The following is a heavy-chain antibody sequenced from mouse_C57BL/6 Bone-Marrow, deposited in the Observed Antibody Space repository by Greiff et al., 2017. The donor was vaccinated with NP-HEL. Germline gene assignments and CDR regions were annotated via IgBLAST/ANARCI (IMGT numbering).Heavy chain of an antibody. CDR1: GYTFTSYW. D-gene: IGHD1-1*01. Sequence: QVQLQQSGAELVRPGTSVKLSCKASGYTFTSYWMHWVKQRPGQGLEWIGVIDPSDSYTNYNQKFKGKATLTVDTSSSTAYMQLSSLTSEDSAVYYCARCDYYGSSLWYFDVWGTGTTVTVSS. CDR3: ARCDYYGSSLWYFDV. V-gene: IGHV1-59*01. J-gene: IGHJ1*03. CDR2: IDPSDSYT.